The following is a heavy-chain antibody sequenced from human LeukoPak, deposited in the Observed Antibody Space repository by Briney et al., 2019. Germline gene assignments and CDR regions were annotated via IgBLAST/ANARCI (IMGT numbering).Heavy chain of an antibody. CDR3: ARSQDDSSGYYYNY. J-gene: IGHJ4*02. CDR1: GGSTSSGGYS. D-gene: IGHD3-22*01. Sequence: SETLSLTCAVSGGSTSSGGYSWSWIRQPPGKGLEWIGYIYHSGSTYYNPSLKSRVTISVDRSKNQFSLKLSSVTAADTAVYYCARSQDDSSGYYYNYWGQGTLVTVSS. V-gene: IGHV4-30-2*01. CDR2: IYHSGST.